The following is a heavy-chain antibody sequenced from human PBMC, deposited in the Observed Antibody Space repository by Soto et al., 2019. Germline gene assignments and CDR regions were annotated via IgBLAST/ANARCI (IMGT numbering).Heavy chain of an antibody. D-gene: IGHD6-25*01. V-gene: IGHV3-23*01. CDR1: GFTFSTHA. CDR3: ARDSGPAGGGACDI. Sequence: EVQLLESGGGLVQPGGSLRLSCAASGFTFSTHAMIWVRQAPGKGLNWVSTVDVGGGSTYYTDSVKRRFTVSRDNSKNTVYLQLNTLRAEDTAIYFCARDSGPAGGGACDIWGQGTMVTVSS. J-gene: IGHJ3*02. CDR2: VDVGGGST.